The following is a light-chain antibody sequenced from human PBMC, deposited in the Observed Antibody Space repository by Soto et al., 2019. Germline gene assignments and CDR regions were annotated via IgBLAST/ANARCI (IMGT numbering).Light chain of an antibody. V-gene: IGLV2-11*01. J-gene: IGLJ1*01. CDR1: SGDVGGYNF. CDR2: DVY. CDR3: CSYAGTYSYV. Sequence: QSSLTHPRSLSGSPGQSVTISCTGTSGDVGGYNFVSWYQHHPGKAPKLIIYDVYKRPSGVPDRFSASKSGNTASLTISGLQAEDEADYYCCSYAGTYSYVFGPGTKVTVL.